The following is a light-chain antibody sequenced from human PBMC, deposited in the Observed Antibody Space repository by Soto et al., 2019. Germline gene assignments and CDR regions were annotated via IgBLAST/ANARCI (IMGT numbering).Light chain of an antibody. CDR2: EVS. CDR1: SSDVGGYSY. CDR3: SSYTTTTTLGV. Sequence: QSALAQPASMAGSPGQSITISWTGTSSDVGGYSYVSWYQQHPGKAPKLIIYEVSNRPSAVSSRFSGSKFGNTASLTISGLQAEDEADYYCSSYTTTTTLGVFGSGTKVTVL. J-gene: IGLJ1*01. V-gene: IGLV2-14*01.